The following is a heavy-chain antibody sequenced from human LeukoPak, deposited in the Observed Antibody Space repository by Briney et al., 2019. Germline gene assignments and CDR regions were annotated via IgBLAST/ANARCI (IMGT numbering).Heavy chain of an antibody. V-gene: IGHV3-33*01. Sequence: GRSLRLSCAASGFTFSNYGMHWVREAPGKGLEWVAVIWYDGSNKYYADSVKGRFTISRDNSKNTLYLQMTSLRDDDTAVYHCARGYGSGSYPIDYWGQGTLVTVSS. D-gene: IGHD3-10*01. CDR1: GFTFSNYG. CDR2: IWYDGSNK. CDR3: ARGYGSGSYPIDY. J-gene: IGHJ4*02.